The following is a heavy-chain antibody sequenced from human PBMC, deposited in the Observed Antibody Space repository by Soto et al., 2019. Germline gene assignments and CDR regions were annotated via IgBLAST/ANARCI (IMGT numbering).Heavy chain of an antibody. CDR3: AKIPTYDFWSGCYFDY. CDR1: GFTFSSYA. Sequence: PGGSLRLSCAASGFTFSSYAMSWVRQAPGKGLEWVSSISGSGGSTYYADSVKGRFTISRDNSKNTLYLQMNSLRAEDTAVYYCAKIPTYDFWSGCYFDYWGQGTLVTVSS. J-gene: IGHJ4*02. V-gene: IGHV3-23*01. CDR2: ISGSGGST. D-gene: IGHD3-3*01.